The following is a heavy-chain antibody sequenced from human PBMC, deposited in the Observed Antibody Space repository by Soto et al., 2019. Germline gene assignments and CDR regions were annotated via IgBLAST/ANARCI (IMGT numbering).Heavy chain of an antibody. J-gene: IGHJ5*02. CDR1: GGSISSGGYY. D-gene: IGHD3-10*01. Sequence: PSETLSLTCTVSGGSISSGGYYWSWIRQHPGKGLEWIGYIYYSGSTYYNPSLKSRVTISVDRSKNQFSLKLSSVTAADTAVYYCVRGRMVRGVIIKLTWFDPWGQGTLVTVSS. CDR2: IYYSGST. CDR3: VRGRMVRGVIIKLTWFDP. V-gene: IGHV4-31*03.